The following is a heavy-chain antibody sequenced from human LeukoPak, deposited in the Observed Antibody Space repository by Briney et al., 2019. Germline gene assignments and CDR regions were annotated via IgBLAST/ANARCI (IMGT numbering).Heavy chain of an antibody. V-gene: IGHV1-69*04. CDR3: ARAPYDSSGYYAWYFDY. D-gene: IGHD3-22*01. CDR1: GGTFSSYA. J-gene: IGHJ4*02. Sequence: SVEVSCKASGGTFSSYAISWVRQAPGQGLEWMGRIIPILGIANYAQKFQGRVTITADKSTSTAYMELSSLRSEDTAVYYCARAPYDSSGYYAWYFDYWGQGTVVTVSS. CDR2: IIPILGIA.